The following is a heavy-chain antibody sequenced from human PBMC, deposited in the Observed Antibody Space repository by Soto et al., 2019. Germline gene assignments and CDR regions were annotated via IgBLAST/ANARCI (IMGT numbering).Heavy chain of an antibody. CDR3: SGCSGGACHQTYGMDV. D-gene: IGHD2-15*01. V-gene: IGHV3-21*01. CDR2: ISPSTSHI. Sequence: EVHLVESGGGLVKPGGSLRLSCAVSGFTFSTCTMNWVRQAPGKGLEWVSSISPSTSHIYYADSVKGRFTISRDNAKSSLFLQMNSLRAAAPAVYYCSGCSGGACHQTYGMDVWGQGTTVTVSS. CDR1: GFTFSTCT. J-gene: IGHJ6*02.